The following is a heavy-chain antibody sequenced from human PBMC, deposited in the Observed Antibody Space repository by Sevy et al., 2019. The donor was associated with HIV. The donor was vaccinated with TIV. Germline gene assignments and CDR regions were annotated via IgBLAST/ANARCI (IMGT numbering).Heavy chain of an antibody. CDR2: ISGRGGSP. J-gene: IGHJ4*02. D-gene: IGHD2-15*01. CDR1: GFTFSSYA. CDR3: AKGGKGIVVVVAAYEY. V-gene: IGHV3-23*01. Sequence: GGSLRLSCAASGFTFSSYAMSWVRQAPGKGLEWVSAISGRGGSPYYADSVKGRFTISRDNSKNTLYLQMNSLRAEDTAVYYCAKGGKGIVVVVAAYEYWGQGTLVTVSS.